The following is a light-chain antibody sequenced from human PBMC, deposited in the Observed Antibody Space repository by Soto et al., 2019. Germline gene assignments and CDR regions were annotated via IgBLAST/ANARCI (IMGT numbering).Light chain of an antibody. Sequence: LSPPASASASLGQSVTISCTGTTSDVFAYNYVSWYQQHPGKAPKLVIYEVTRGPSGVGDRFSGSKSGNTASLNVSGLQAEDEADYCCCSYADSTDYGFGTGTKVTVL. CDR1: TSDVFAYNY. J-gene: IGLJ1*01. V-gene: IGLV2-8*01. CDR3: CSYADSTDYG. CDR2: EVT.